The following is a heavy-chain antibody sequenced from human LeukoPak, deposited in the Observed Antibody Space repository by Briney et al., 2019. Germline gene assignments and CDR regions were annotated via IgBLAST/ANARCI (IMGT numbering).Heavy chain of an antibody. CDR2: ISAYNGNT. V-gene: IGHV1-18*01. Sequence: ASVKVSCKASGYTFSSYAISWVRQAPGQGLEWMGWISAYNGNTNYAHKLQGRVTMTTDTSTSTAYMELRSLSSDDTAMYYCAGRCCSSSNCYDYYYGMDVWGQGTTVTVSS. CDR1: GYTFSSYA. D-gene: IGHD2-2*01. J-gene: IGHJ6*02. CDR3: AGRCCSSSNCYDYYYGMDV.